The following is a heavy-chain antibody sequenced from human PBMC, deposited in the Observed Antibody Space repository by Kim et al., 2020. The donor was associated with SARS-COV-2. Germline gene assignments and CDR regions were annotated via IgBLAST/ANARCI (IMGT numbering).Heavy chain of an antibody. Sequence: SVKVSCKASGGTFSSYAISWVRQAPGQGLEWMGGIIPIFGTANYAQKFQGRVTITADESTSTAYMELSSLRSEDTAVYYCAREMSYYYDSSGYYWTGAFDIWGQGTMVTVSS. D-gene: IGHD3-22*01. CDR1: GGTFSSYA. J-gene: IGHJ3*02. CDR2: IIPIFGTA. V-gene: IGHV1-69*13. CDR3: AREMSYYYDSSGYYWTGAFDI.